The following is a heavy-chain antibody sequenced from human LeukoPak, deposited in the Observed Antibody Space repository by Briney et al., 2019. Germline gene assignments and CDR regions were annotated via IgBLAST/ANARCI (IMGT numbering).Heavy chain of an antibody. CDR3: ARDHYSGGMGV. D-gene: IGHD2-15*01. CDR1: GFTVSSIY. V-gene: IGHV3-66*01. CDR2: IYGGSTT. Sequence: GGSLRLSCAAPGFTVSSIYMSWVRQAPGKGLEWVSVIYGGSTTFYADSVKGRFTISRDNSKNTLDLQMNSLRAEDTAVYYCARDHYSGGMGVWGQGTAVTVSS. J-gene: IGHJ6*02.